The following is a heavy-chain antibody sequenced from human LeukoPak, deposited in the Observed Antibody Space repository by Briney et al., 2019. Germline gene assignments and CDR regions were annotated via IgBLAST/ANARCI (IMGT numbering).Heavy chain of an antibody. D-gene: IGHD3-16*01. V-gene: IGHV3-23*01. CDR3: AKDDDWGRFNH. J-gene: IGHJ1*01. Sequence: TGGSLRLSCAASGFTFSSYAMSWVRQAPGKGLEWVSAISGSGGSTYYKDSVRGRFTISRDNFKNTVSLQLNSLRAEDTAMYYCAKDDDWGRFNHWGQGTLVTVSS. CDR1: GFTFSSYA. CDR2: ISGSGGST.